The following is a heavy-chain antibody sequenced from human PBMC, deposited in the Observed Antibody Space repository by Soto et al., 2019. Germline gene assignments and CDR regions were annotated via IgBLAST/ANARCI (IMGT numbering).Heavy chain of an antibody. D-gene: IGHD3-22*01. V-gene: IGHV1-69*13. CDR3: ARGFDSSGYYRYYFDY. J-gene: IGHJ4*02. Sequence: ASVKVSCKASGGTFSSYAISWVRQAPGQGLEWMGGIIPIFGTANYAQKFQGRVTITADEPTSTAYMELSSLRSEDTAVYYCARGFDSSGYYRYYFDYWGQGTLVTVSS. CDR1: GGTFSSYA. CDR2: IIPIFGTA.